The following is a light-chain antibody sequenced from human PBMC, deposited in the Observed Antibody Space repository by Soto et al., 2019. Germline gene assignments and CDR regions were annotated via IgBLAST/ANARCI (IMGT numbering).Light chain of an antibody. CDR3: QQYDSSPKT. Sequence: EIELTRPAGTLCLAPGEGASLSCRASQSVSSDYLAWYQQKPGQAPRLLIYGASSRATGIPDRFSGSGSGTEFTLTISSLQSEDFAVYYCQQYDSSPKTLGEGTKVDIK. J-gene: IGKJ1*01. CDR2: GAS. CDR1: QSVSSDY. V-gene: IGKV3-20*01.